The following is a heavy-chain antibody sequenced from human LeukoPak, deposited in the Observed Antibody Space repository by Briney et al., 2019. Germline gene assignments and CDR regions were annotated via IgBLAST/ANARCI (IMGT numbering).Heavy chain of an antibody. Sequence: GGSLRLTCAASGFTFDDYAMSWVRKAPGKGLQWVSAITWNGDSTAYADSVKGRFTISRDNAKNSLYLQMNSLRAEDTALYYCARYKLFGAFDIWGRGTMVTVSS. CDR3: ARYKLFGAFDI. V-gene: IGHV3-20*04. CDR2: ITWNGDST. CDR1: GFTFDDYA. J-gene: IGHJ3*02. D-gene: IGHD3-10*01.